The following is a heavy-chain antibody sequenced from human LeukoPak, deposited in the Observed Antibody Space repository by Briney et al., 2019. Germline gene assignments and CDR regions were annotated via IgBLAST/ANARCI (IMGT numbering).Heavy chain of an antibody. D-gene: IGHD3-10*01. Sequence: SETLSLTCAVYGGSFSGYYWSWIRQPPGKGLEWIREINHSGSTNYNPSLKSRVTISVDTSKNQFSLKLSSVTAADTAVYYCARVSRSTWGQGTLVTVSS. CDR3: ARVSRST. J-gene: IGHJ5*02. CDR2: INHSGST. CDR1: GGSFSGYY. V-gene: IGHV4-34*01.